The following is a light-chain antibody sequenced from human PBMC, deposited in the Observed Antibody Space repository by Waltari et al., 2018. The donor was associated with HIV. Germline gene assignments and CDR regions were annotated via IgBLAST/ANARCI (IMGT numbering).Light chain of an antibody. V-gene: IGLV2-14*01. CDR1: SSDVGGYNY. CDR2: DVS. Sequence: QSALTQPASVSGSPGQSLTIPCHGTSSDVGGYNYVSWYQQHPGKAPKLMIYDVSYRPSGVSNRFSGSKSGNTASLTISGLQAEDEADYYCSSYTSSSTLYVVFGGGTKLTVL. J-gene: IGLJ2*01. CDR3: SSYTSSSTLYVV.